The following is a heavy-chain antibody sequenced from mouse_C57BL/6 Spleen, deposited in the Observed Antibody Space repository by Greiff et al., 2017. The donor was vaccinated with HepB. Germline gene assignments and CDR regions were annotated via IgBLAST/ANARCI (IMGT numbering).Heavy chain of an antibody. V-gene: IGHV1-52*01. J-gene: IGHJ2*01. CDR2: IDPSDSET. CDR3: ARSGYYYGSSYGDYVDY. Sequence: QVQLQQPGAELVRPGSSVKLSCKASGYTFTSYWMHWVKQRPIQGLEWIGNIDPSDSETHYNQKFKDKATLTVDKSSSTAYMQLSSLTSEDSAVYYCARSGYYYGSSYGDYVDYWGQGTTLTVSS. CDR1: GYTFTSYW. D-gene: IGHD1-1*01.